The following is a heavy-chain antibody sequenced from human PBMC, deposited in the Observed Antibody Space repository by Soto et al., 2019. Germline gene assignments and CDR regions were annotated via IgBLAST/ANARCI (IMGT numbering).Heavy chain of an antibody. Sequence: SETLSLTCAVSSFSISSGYYWGWVRQPPGKGLEWIGSIYHSGTTNYSPSLKSRVTISIDTSKNQFSLTLRSVTAADTAVYYCARAEPYYDILTGPIPLYYYYGMDVWGQGTTVTVSS. CDR3: ARAEPYYDILTGPIPLYYYYGMDV. J-gene: IGHJ6*02. V-gene: IGHV4-38-2*01. D-gene: IGHD3-9*01. CDR2: IYHSGTT. CDR1: SFSISSGYY.